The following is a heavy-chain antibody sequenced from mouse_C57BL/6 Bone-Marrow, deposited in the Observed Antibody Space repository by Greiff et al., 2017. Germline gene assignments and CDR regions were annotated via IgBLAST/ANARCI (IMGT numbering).Heavy chain of an antibody. CDR2: IYPTSGRT. CDR1: GYTFTSYW. Sequence: QVQLQQPGAELVKPGASVKMSCKASGYTFTSYWITWVKQRPGQGLEWIGDIYPTSGRTNYNEKFKSKAILTVDTSSNTAYMQLSSLTSEDSAVFYCARSGPRGRRVDYWGEDTTLTDSP. J-gene: IGHJ2*01. D-gene: IGHD3-1*01. V-gene: IGHV1-55*01. CDR3: ARSGPRGRRVDY.